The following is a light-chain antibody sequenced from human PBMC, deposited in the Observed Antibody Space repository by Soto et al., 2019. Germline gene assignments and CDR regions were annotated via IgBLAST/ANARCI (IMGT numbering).Light chain of an antibody. CDR2: DVN. J-gene: IGLJ1*01. V-gene: IGLV2-11*01. CDR1: SSDVGGYNY. Sequence: QSALTQPRSVSGSPGQSVTISCTGTSSDVGGYNYVSWYQQHPGKAPKLMIYDVNKRPSGVPDRFSGSKSGNTASLTISGLQAVDEADYYCCSYAGSSTYVFGTGTNLTVL. CDR3: CSYAGSSTYV.